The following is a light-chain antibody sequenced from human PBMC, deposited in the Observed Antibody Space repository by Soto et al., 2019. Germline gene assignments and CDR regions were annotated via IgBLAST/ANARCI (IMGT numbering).Light chain of an antibody. CDR1: QSVRSN. Sequence: EIVLTQSPATLSVSPGERATLSCRASQSVRSNLAWYQQKPGQSPRLLIYGASSRATGIPDRFSGSGSGTEFTLTSSRLEPEDFAVYYCQQYGSSSWTFGQGTKVDIK. J-gene: IGKJ1*01. CDR3: QQYGSSSWT. V-gene: IGKV3-20*01. CDR2: GAS.